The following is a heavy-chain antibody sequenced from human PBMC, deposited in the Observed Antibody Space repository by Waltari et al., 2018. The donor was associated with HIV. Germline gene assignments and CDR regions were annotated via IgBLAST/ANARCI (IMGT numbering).Heavy chain of an antibody. CDR2: RSYDGSDK. CDR1: GFTFSSYA. V-gene: IGHV3-30*04. CDR3: AREGRFLKPFDC. J-gene: IGHJ4*02. D-gene: IGHD3-3*01. Sequence: QVQLVESGGGVVQPGRSLRLSCAASGFTFSSYAMHWVRQAPGKGLEWVAIRSYDGSDKYYADSVKGRFTISRDNSKNTLYLQMNSLRAEDTAVYYCAREGRFLKPFDCWVQGTLVTVSS.